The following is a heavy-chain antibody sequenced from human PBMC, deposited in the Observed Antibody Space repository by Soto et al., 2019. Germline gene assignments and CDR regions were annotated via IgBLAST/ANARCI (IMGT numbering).Heavy chain of an antibody. Sequence: PSETLSLTCAVSGYSISSGYSWGCIRQPPGKGLEWIGSIYHSGSTYYNPSLKSRVTISVDTSKNQFSLKLSSVTAADTAVYYCARLTGDLYYYYYGMDVWGQGTTVTVSS. CDR2: IYHSGST. D-gene: IGHD7-27*01. J-gene: IGHJ6*02. CDR3: ARLTGDLYYYYYGMDV. V-gene: IGHV4-38-2*01. CDR1: GYSISSGYS.